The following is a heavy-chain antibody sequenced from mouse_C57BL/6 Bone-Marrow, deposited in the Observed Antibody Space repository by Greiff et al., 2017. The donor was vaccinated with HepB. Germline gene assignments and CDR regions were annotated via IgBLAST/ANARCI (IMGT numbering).Heavy chain of an antibody. J-gene: IGHJ3*01. CDR3: VRHDGRWLD. CDR1: GFSFNTYA. CDR2: IRSKSNNYAT. D-gene: IGHD2-3*01. V-gene: IGHV10-1*01. Sequence: EVKLVESGGGLVQPKGSLKLSCAASGFSFNTYAMNWVRQAPGKGLEWVARIRSKSNNYATYYADSVKDRFTISRDDSESMLYLQMNNLKTEDTAMYYCVRHDGRWLDWGQGTLVTVSA.